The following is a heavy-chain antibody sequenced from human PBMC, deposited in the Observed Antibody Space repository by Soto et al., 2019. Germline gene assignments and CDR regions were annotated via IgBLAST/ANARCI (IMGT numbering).Heavy chain of an antibody. Sequence: GGSLRLSCAASGFTFSSYGMHWVRQAPGKGLEWVAVISYDGSNKYYADSVKGRFTISRDNSKNTLYLQMNSLRAEDTAVYYCAKDNRVVPADYYYYYYGMDVWGQGTTVTVSS. V-gene: IGHV3-30*18. CDR1: GFTFSSYG. D-gene: IGHD2-2*01. CDR3: AKDNRVVPADYYYYYYGMDV. J-gene: IGHJ6*02. CDR2: ISYDGSNK.